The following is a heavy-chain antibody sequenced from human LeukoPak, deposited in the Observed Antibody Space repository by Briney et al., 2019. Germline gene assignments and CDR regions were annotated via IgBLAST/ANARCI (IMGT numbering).Heavy chain of an antibody. CDR1: GFTFSSYG. CDR2: ISYDGSNK. Sequence: GRSLRLSCAASGFTFSSYGMHWVRQAPGKGLEWVAVISYDGSNKYYADSVKGRFTISRDNSKNTLYLQMNSLRAEDTAVYYCAKAYCGGDCSIRSGAFDIWGQGTMVTVSS. CDR3: AKAYCGGDCSIRSGAFDI. D-gene: IGHD2-21*02. J-gene: IGHJ3*02. V-gene: IGHV3-30*18.